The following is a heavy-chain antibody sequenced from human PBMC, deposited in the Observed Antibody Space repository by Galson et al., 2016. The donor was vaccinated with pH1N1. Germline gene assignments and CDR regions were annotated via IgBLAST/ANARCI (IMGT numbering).Heavy chain of an antibody. Sequence: QSGAEVKKPGESLKTSCQVSGYSFSSYLVAWVRQMPGKGLEWMAIMYPDDSDIKYSPSFEGQVTISADKSISTAYLQWSSLKASDTAMYYCARYSGSFFFDYWGQGTLVTVSS. J-gene: IGHJ4*02. D-gene: IGHD1-26*01. CDR3: ARYSGSFFFDY. V-gene: IGHV5-51*01. CDR2: MYPDDSDI. CDR1: GYSFSSYL.